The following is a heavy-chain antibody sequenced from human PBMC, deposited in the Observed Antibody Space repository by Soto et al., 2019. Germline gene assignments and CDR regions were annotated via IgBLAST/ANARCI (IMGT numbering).Heavy chain of an antibody. CDR2: ISIRGGDV. J-gene: IGHJ4*02. CDR1: GFTFSSYA. Sequence: QVQLVESGGGVVQPGKSLRLSCAASGFTFSSYAMHWARQAPGKGLEWVTVISIRGGDVYYAESVRGRFTISRDDSKNTLYLQIDSLRVEDTAVYYCARGTIVARQHLDYWGQGTLVTVSS. CDR3: ARGTIVARQHLDY. V-gene: IGHV3-30*03. D-gene: IGHD6-6*01.